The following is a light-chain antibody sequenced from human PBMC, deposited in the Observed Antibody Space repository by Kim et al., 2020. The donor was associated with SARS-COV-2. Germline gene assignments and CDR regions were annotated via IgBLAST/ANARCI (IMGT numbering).Light chain of an antibody. V-gene: IGLV1-47*01. CDR3: AAWDDSLSGWV. J-gene: IGLJ3*02. CDR1: SSNTGSNY. Sequence: GQRVTISCSGRSSNTGSNYVYWYQQRPGTAPKLLIYRNNQRPSGVPDRFSGSKSGTSASLAISGLRSEDEADYYCAAWDDSLSGWVFGGGTQLTVL. CDR2: RNN.